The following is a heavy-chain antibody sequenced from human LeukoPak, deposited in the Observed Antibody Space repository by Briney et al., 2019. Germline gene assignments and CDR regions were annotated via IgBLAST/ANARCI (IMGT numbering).Heavy chain of an antibody. CDR1: GGSFSNYY. V-gene: IGHV4-34*01. Sequence: SETLSLTCAVYGGSFSNYYWSWIRQPPGKGLEWIGEMNRSGSTTSSPSLESRVTISVDTSKNQFSLKVNSVTAAATPVYYCARGSGRGNYYHNWGQGTLVTVSS. CDR3: ARGSGRGNYYHN. J-gene: IGHJ4*02. D-gene: IGHD1-26*01. CDR2: MNRSGST.